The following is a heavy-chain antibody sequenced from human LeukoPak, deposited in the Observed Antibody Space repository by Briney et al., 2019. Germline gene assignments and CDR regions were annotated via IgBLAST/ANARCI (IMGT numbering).Heavy chain of an antibody. J-gene: IGHJ3*02. CDR2: IYHSGST. V-gene: IGHV4-30-2*01. CDR3: AREAGEMATIPRAVDAFDI. CDR1: GGSISSGGYY. Sequence: PSETLSLTCTVSGGSISSGGYYWSWIRQPPGKGLEWIGYIYHSGSTYYNPSLKSRVTISVDRSKNQFSLKLSSVTAADTAVYYCAREAGEMATIPRAVDAFDIWGQGTMVTVSS. D-gene: IGHD5-24*01.